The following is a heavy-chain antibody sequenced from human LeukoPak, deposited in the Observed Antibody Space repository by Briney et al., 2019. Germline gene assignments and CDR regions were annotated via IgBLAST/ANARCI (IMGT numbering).Heavy chain of an antibody. CDR3: ADSADEVKPCCPLY. D-gene: IGHD6-13*01. V-gene: IGHV3-30-3*01. Sequence: PGGSLRLSCAASGFTFSSYAMHWVRQAPGKGLEWVAVISYDGSNKYYADSVKGRFTISRDNSKNALYLQMNSLRAEDTAVYYRADSADEVKPCCPLYWGQGTLVTVSS. J-gene: IGHJ4*02. CDR2: ISYDGSNK. CDR1: GFTFSSYA.